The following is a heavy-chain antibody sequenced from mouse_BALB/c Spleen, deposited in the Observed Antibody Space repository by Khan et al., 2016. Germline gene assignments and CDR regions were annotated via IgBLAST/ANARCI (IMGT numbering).Heavy chain of an antibody. D-gene: IGHD1-3*01. CDR2: IRSKSNNYET. CDR3: VREAHPFAVNY. J-gene: IGHJ4*01. V-gene: IGHV10-1*02. CDR1: GFTFNTYA. Sequence: EVQLQESGGGLVQPKGSLKLSCAASGFTFNTYAMNWVRQAPGKDLEWVARIRSKSNNYETSYADSVKDRFTISRDDSQTMLYLQMNNLKTEDTAMFYCVREAHPFAVNYWGQGTSVTVSS.